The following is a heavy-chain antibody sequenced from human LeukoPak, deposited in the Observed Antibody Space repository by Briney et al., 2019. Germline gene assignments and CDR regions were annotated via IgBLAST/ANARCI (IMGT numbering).Heavy chain of an antibody. CDR1: GFTFSSYS. CDR2: ISSSSSTI. J-gene: IGHJ6*03. Sequence: GGSLRLSCAASGFTFSSYSMNWVRQAPGKGLEWVSYISSSSSTIYYADSVKCRFTISRDNAKNSLYLQMNSLRAEDTAVYYCAREAVPAARYYYMDVWGKGTTVTVSS. D-gene: IGHD2-2*01. V-gene: IGHV3-48*01. CDR3: AREAVPAARYYYMDV.